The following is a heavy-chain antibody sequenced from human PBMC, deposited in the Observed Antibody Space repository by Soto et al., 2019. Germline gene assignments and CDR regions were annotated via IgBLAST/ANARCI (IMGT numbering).Heavy chain of an antibody. V-gene: IGHV1-3*01. D-gene: IGHD2-21*02. CDR2: INAGNGNT. CDR1: GYTFTSYA. CDR3: ARSIVVVTALDY. Sequence: ASVKVSCKASGYTFTSYAMHWVLQAPGQRLERMGWINAGNGNTKYSQKFQGRVTITRDTSASTAYMELSSLRSEDTAVYYCARSIVVVTALDYWGQGTLVTVSS. J-gene: IGHJ4*02.